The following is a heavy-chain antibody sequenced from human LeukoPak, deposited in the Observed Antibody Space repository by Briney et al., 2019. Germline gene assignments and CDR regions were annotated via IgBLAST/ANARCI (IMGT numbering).Heavy chain of an antibody. D-gene: IGHD3-3*01. CDR1: GFTFSSYS. V-gene: IGHV3-21*01. J-gene: IGHJ4*02. CDR3: ARALYDLWSGPFDY. CDR2: ISSSSSYI. Sequence: NSGGSLRLSCAASGFTFSSYSMNWVRQAPGKGLEWVSSISSSSSYIYYADSVKGRFTISRDNAKNSLYLQMNSLRAEDTAVYYCARALYDLWSGPFDYWGQGTLVTVSS.